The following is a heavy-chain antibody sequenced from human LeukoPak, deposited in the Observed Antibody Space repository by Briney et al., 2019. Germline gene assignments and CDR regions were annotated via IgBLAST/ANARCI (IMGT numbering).Heavy chain of an antibody. D-gene: IGHD6-13*01. J-gene: IGHJ5*02. V-gene: IGHV1-8*01. CDR3: VRDGRQQLASS. CDR2: MNPNSGNT. CDR1: GYTFTSYD. Sequence: GASVKVSCKASGYTFTSYDINWVRQATGQGLEWMGWMNPNSGNTGYAQKFQGRVTMTRDTSIGTAYMELSSLRSEDTAVYYCVRDGRQQLASSWGQGTLITVSS.